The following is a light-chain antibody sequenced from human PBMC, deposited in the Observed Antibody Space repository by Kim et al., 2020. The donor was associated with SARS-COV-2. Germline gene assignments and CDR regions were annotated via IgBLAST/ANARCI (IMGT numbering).Light chain of an antibody. V-gene: IGKV3-20*01. J-gene: IGKJ4*01. CDR1: QSVSSSY. CDR2: GAS. CDR3: QQYGSSPLT. Sequence: PGERHPPACRASQSVSSSYLAWYQQKPGQPPRLLIYGASSRATGIPDRFSGSGSGTDFTLTISRLEPEDFAVYYCQQYGSSPLTFGGGTQVDIK.